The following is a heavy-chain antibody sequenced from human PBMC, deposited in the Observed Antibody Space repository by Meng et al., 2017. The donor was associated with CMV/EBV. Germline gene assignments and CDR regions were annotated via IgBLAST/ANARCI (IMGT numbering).Heavy chain of an antibody. V-gene: IGHV5-10-1*01. CDR2: IDPSDSYT. D-gene: IGHD1-14*01. Sequence: GEPLQIPCKGSGYSFTNYWISWVRQMPGKGLEWMGTIDPSDSYTNYSPSFQGHVTISADKSISTAYLQWSSLKASDAAMYYCAVGWYFDFDYWGQGTLVTVSS. CDR3: AVGWYFDFDY. CDR1: GYSFTNYW. J-gene: IGHJ4*02.